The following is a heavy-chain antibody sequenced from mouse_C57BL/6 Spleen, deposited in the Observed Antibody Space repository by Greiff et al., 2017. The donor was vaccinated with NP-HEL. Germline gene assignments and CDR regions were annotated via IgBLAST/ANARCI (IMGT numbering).Heavy chain of an antibody. CDR1: GYTFTSYW. CDR3: ARRSPDAMDY. CDR2: IHPNSGST. J-gene: IGHJ4*01. Sequence: VQLQQSGAELVKPGASVKLSCKASGYTFTSYWMHWVKQRPGQGLEWIGMIHPNSGSTNYNEKFKSKATLTVDKSSSTAYMQLSSLTSEDSAVYYCARRSPDAMDYWGQGTSVTVSS. V-gene: IGHV1-64*01. D-gene: IGHD1-1*01.